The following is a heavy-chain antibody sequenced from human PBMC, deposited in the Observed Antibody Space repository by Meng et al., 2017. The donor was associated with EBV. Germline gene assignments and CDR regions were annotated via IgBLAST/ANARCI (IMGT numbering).Heavy chain of an antibody. J-gene: IGHJ4*02. CDR3: ASESGRGYTPDY. Sequence: QLRLVEFRAEVKKPGSWVKVSCKTSGGPFRYYAISWARQAPGQGLEWLGGFLPRLGAPNYAQKFHGRVKITADESTSTHYMDLSSLRSEDTAIYYCASESGRGYTPDYWGQGTLVTVSS. CDR2: FLPRLGAP. V-gene: IGHV1-69*01. D-gene: IGHD3-10*01. CDR1: GGPFRYYA.